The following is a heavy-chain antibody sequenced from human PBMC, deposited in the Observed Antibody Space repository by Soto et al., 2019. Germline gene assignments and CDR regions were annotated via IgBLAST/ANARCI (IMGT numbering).Heavy chain of an antibody. CDR3: TTVLIGFWSGYSLPYFDY. CDR2: IKSKTDGGTT. CDR1: GFTFSNAW. D-gene: IGHD3-3*01. V-gene: IGHV3-15*07. J-gene: IGHJ4*01. Sequence: PVGSLRLSCAASGFTFSNAWMNWVRQAPGKGLEWVGRIKSKTDGGTTDYAAPVKGRFTISRDDSKNTLYLQMNSLNTEDTAVYYCTTVLIGFWSGYSLPYFDYWGHGTLVTVSS.